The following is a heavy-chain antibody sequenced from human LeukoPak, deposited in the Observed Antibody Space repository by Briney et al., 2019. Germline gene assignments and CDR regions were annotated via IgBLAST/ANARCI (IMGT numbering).Heavy chain of an antibody. J-gene: IGHJ4*02. Sequence: GGSLRLSCAASGLTISSYSMNWVRQAPGKGLEWVSSISSSSSYIYYADSVKGRFTISRDNAKNSLYLQMNSLRAEDTAVYYCAKGNIVGATIFDYWGQGTLVTVSS. D-gene: IGHD1-26*01. V-gene: IGHV3-21*01. CDR2: ISSSSSYI. CDR3: AKGNIVGATIFDY. CDR1: GLTISSYS.